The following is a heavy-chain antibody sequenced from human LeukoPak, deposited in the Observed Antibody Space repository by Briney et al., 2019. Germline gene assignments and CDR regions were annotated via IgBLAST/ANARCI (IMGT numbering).Heavy chain of an antibody. CDR3: ARAHLITSRVELNWFDP. D-gene: IGHD3-16*01. V-gene: IGHV1-2*02. CDR1: GYTFTGYY. Sequence: GASVRVSCKASGYTFTGYYMHWVRQAPGQGLEWMGWINPNSGGTNYAQKFQGRVTMTRDTSISTAYMELSRLRSDDTAVYYCARAHLITSRVELNWFDPWGQGTLVTVSS. J-gene: IGHJ5*02. CDR2: INPNSGGT.